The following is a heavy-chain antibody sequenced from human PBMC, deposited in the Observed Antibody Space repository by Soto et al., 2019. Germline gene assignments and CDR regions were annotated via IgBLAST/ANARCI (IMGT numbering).Heavy chain of an antibody. CDR1: GFTFSSYA. V-gene: IGHV3-30-3*01. CDR2: ISYVGSNK. D-gene: IGHD5-18*01. J-gene: IGHJ6*02. CDR3: ARSIGGYSDGYILYYYYGMHV. Sequence: QVQLVESGGGVVQPGRSLRLSCAPSGFTFSSYAMHWFRQAPGKGLERVAVISYVGSNKYYPDSVKSPFTISRDNSKNTVYLQLNGLGAGEAAVYYCARSIGGYSDGYILYYYYGMHVWGQSATVTVSS.